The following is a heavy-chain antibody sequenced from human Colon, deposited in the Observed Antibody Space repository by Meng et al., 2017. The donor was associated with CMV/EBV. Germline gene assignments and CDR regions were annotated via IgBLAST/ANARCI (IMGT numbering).Heavy chain of an antibody. Sequence: SCAASGFTFSSYAMNWVRQTPGKGPEWMAILFSDGRTTYYADSVKGRFSISRDISKNTLYLEMNNLGPEDTAIYFCARDITGSYQFDYWGQGTLVTVSS. V-gene: IGHV3-30*04. CDR1: GFTFSSYA. CDR3: ARDITGSYQFDY. D-gene: IGHD3-10*01. CDR2: LFSDGRTT. J-gene: IGHJ4*02.